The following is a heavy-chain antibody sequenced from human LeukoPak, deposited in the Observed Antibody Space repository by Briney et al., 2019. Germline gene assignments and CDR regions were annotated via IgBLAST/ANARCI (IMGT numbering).Heavy chain of an antibody. CDR2: INPNSGGT. V-gene: IGHV1-2*04. CDR3: ARVREMATAVGAFDI. J-gene: IGHJ3*02. Sequence: GASVKVSCKASGYDFISYGVNWVRQAPGQGLEWMGWINPNSGGTNYAQKFQGWDTMTRDTSISTAYMELSRLRSDDTAVYYCARVREMATAVGAFDIWGQGTMVTVSS. CDR1: GYDFISYG. D-gene: IGHD5-24*01.